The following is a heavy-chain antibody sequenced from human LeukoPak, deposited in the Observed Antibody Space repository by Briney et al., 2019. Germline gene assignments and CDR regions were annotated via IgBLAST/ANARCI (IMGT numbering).Heavy chain of an antibody. Sequence: PGGSLRLSCAASGFTFSSYGMHWVRQAPGKGLEWVAVISYAVSNKYYADSMKCRFTISRDNSKNTLYLQMNSLRAEGTAVYYCAKVLYESSPYWGQGTLVTVSS. CDR1: GFTFSSYG. CDR3: AKVLYESSPY. D-gene: IGHD3-22*01. CDR2: ISYAVSNK. V-gene: IGHV3-30*18. J-gene: IGHJ4*02.